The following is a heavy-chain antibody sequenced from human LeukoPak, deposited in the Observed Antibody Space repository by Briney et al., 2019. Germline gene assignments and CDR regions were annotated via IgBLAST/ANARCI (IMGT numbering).Heavy chain of an antibody. J-gene: IGHJ5*02. D-gene: IGHD1-1*01. CDR1: GFTSSSYW. CDR2: IASDGSST. V-gene: IGHV3-74*01. Sequence: GGSLRLSCAASGFTSSSYWMNWVRQAPGKGLVWVSRIASDGSSTTYADSVKGRFSISRDNAKNTLYLQMNSLRVEDTAVYYCARLGLEVGGPNWFDPRGQGTLVTVSS. CDR3: ARLGLEVGGPNWFDP.